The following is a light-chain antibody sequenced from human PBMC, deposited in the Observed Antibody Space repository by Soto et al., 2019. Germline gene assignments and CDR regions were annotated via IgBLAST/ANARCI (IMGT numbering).Light chain of an antibody. Sequence: DIQMTQSPSTLSASVGDRVTITCRASQSISSWLDWYQQKPGKAPKLLIYKASSLESGVPSRFSGSGSGTEITLTISSLQPDDFATYYCQQYNSYSRTFGQGTKVDI. V-gene: IGKV1-5*03. CDR2: KAS. J-gene: IGKJ1*01. CDR1: QSISSW. CDR3: QQYNSYSRT.